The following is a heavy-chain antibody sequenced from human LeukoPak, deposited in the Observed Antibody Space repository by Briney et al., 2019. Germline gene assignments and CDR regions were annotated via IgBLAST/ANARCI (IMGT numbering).Heavy chain of an antibody. J-gene: IGHJ3*02. D-gene: IGHD6-13*01. CDR3: ASLVPYSSSWYTPPGAFDI. CDR2: LYYSGSN. V-gene: IGHV4-39*07. Sequence: PSETLSLTCTVSGGSISSSSYYWGWIRQPPGKGLEWIGSLYYSGSNYYNPSLKSRVTISVDTSKNQFSLKLSSVTAADTAVYYCASLVPYSSSWYTPPGAFDIWGQGTMVTVSS. CDR1: GGSISSSSYY.